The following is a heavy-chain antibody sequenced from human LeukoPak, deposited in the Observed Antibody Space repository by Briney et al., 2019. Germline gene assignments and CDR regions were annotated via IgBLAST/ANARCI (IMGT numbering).Heavy chain of an antibody. CDR3: ARRVASRPIYCFDY. CDR1: GGSISDYY. V-gene: IGHV4-59*01. D-gene: IGHD2-15*01. CDR2: IYYTGNT. J-gene: IGHJ4*02. Sequence: PSETLSLTCTVSGGSISDYYWTWIRQPPGKGLEWIGYIYYTGNTNYNPSLRSRVTMSLDTSKNQFSLKLNSVTAADTAVCYCARRVASRPIYCFDYWGQGTLVTVSS.